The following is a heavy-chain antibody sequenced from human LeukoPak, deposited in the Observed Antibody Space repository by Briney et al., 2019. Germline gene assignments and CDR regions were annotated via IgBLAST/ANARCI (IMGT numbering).Heavy chain of an antibody. Sequence: PSETLSLTCTVSGGSISSSTVYWGWIRQPPGKGLEWIGGINYSGYTYYNPSLKSRVTISVDTPKNQFSLKLSSVTAADTAVYYCARPGYYDNGGFNFDYWGQGTLVTVSS. CDR2: INYSGYT. J-gene: IGHJ4*02. V-gene: IGHV4-39*01. CDR1: GGSISSSTVY. CDR3: ARPGYYDNGGFNFDY. D-gene: IGHD3-22*01.